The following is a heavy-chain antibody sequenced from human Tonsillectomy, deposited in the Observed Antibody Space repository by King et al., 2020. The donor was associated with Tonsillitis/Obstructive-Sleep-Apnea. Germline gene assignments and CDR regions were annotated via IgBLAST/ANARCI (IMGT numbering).Heavy chain of an antibody. J-gene: IGHJ6*03. CDR2: INSDGSST. CDR3: ARDLCLGGCYYYMDV. V-gene: IGHV3-74*01. CDR1: GFTFSTYW. D-gene: IGHD2-15*01. Sequence: VQLVESGGGLVQPGGSLRLSCAASGFTFSTYWMHWVRQAPGKGLVWVSRINSDGSSTSYADSVKGRFTISRDNDKNTLYLQMNGLRAEDTAVYYCARDLCLGGCYYYMDVWGKGTTVTVSS.